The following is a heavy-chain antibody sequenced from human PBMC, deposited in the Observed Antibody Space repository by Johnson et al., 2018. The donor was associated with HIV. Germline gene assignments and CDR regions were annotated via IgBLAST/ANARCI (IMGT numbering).Heavy chain of an antibody. CDR2: TSYDGSNK. D-gene: IGHD3-22*01. V-gene: IGHV3-30*19. CDR3: ARGAYYYDSSGGNDAFDI. J-gene: IGHJ3*02. Sequence: QMLLVESGGGVVQPGRSLRLSCAASGFTFSTYGMHWVRKAPGKGLEWVAVTSYDGSNKYYADSVKGRFTISRDNSKNTLYLQMNSLRAEDTALYYCARGAYYYDSSGGNDAFDIWGRGTMVTVSS. CDR1: GFTFSTYG.